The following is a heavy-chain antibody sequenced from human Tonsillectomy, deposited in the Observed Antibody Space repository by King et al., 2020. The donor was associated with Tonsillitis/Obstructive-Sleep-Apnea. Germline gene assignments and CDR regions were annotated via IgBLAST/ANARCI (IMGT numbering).Heavy chain of an antibody. V-gene: IGHV4-59*01. Sequence: QVQLQESGPGLVKPSETLSLTCTVSGGSISSYYWSWIRQPPGKGLEWIGYIYYSGSTNYNPSLKSRVTISVDTSKNQFSPKLSSVTAADTAVYYCARDKRGQDYYYYYMDVWGKGTTVTVSS. D-gene: IGHD3-10*01. CDR3: ARDKRGQDYYYYYMDV. J-gene: IGHJ6*03. CDR2: IYYSGST. CDR1: GGSISSYY.